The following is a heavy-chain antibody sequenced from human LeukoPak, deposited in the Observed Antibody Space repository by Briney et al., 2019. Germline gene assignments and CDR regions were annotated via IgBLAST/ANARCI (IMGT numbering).Heavy chain of an antibody. J-gene: IGHJ3*02. V-gene: IGHV3-48*03. Sequence: GGSLRLSCAASGFTFSSYEMNWVRQAPGKGLEWVSSIGGSSTSIYYADSVKGRFTISRDNAKSSLYLQMNSLRAEDAAVYYCARELGGDYGEAFDIWGQGTMVTVSS. CDR2: IGGSSTSI. CDR3: ARELGGDYGEAFDI. D-gene: IGHD4-17*01. CDR1: GFTFSSYE.